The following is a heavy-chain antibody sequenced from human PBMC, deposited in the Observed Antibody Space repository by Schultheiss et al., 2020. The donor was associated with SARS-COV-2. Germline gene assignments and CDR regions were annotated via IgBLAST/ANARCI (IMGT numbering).Heavy chain of an antibody. D-gene: IGHD6-19*01. CDR3: ATSIAVVGGFDY. CDR2: ISSSSSYI. V-gene: IGHV3-21*01. Sequence: GESLKISCAASGFTFSSYWMSWVRQAPGKGLEWFSSISSSSSYIYYADSVKGRFTISRDNAKNSLYLQMNSLRVEDTAVYYCATSIAVVGGFDYWGQGTLVTVSS. J-gene: IGHJ4*02. CDR1: GFTFSSYW.